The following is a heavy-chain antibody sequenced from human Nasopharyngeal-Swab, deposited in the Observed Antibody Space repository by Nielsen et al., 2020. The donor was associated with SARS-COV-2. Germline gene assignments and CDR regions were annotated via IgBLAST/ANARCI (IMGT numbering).Heavy chain of an antibody. V-gene: IGHV3-33*01. J-gene: IGHJ4*02. CDR2: IWYGRSEK. Sequence: GESLKISCAASGFTFNNYGMHWVRQAPGKGLEWVAVIWYGRSEKHYADSVRGRFTISRDNPKNTLYLQMNSLRAEDTAIYYCGRDRYYDSSGFDYWGQGTLVSVSS. CDR1: GFTFNNYG. CDR3: GRDRYYDSSGFDY. D-gene: IGHD3-22*01.